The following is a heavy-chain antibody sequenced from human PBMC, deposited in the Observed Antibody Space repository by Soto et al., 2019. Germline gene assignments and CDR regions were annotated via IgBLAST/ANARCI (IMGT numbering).Heavy chain of an antibody. V-gene: IGHV2-5*02. CDR3: ARSLWFGELH. CDR1: GLSLSTTGVG. CDR2: IYWDNDK. D-gene: IGHD3-10*01. J-gene: IGHJ4*02. Sequence: QITLKESGPTLVKPTQTLTLTCSFSGLSLSTTGVGVGWIRQSPGKALEWLAIIYWDNDKRYSPSLKSRVTITKDTSKNQVVLTVTNMDPVDTGTYYCARSLWFGELHWGQGALVTVSS.